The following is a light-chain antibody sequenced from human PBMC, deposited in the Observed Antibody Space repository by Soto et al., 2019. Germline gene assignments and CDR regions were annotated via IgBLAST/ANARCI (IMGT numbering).Light chain of an antibody. CDR1: NSDIGTYNF. Sequence: QSVLTQPASVSGSPGQSITISCTGTNSDIGTYNFVSWYQHHPGKGPRLIIYEVSNRPLGVSDRFSGSKSGYTASLTISNVQAEDEAHYYCSSHRTRSKWVFGGGTKLTVL. CDR3: SSHRTRSKWV. V-gene: IGLV2-14*01. CDR2: EVS. J-gene: IGLJ3*02.